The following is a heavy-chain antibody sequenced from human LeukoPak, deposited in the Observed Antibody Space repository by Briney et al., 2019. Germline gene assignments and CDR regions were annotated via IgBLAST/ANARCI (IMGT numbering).Heavy chain of an antibody. J-gene: IGHJ4*02. V-gene: IGHV6-1*01. CDR1: GDSVSSNSAT. CDR3: ARAPHGSGCDF. CDR2: TYFRSKWFN. D-gene: IGHD6-19*01. Sequence: QTLSLTCDISGDSVSSNSATWIWIRQSPSRGLEWLGRTYFRSKWFNDYAVSLKGRIAVNPDTSKNRFSLQLDSVTPEDTAIYYCARAPHGSGCDFWGQGTLVTVSS.